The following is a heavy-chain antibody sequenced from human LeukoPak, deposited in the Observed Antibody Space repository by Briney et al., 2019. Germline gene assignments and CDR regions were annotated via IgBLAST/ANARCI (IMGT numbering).Heavy chain of an antibody. CDR1: GYTFTGYY. V-gene: IGHV1-2*04. CDR2: INPNSGGT. J-gene: IGHJ5*02. Sequence: ASVKVSCKASGYTFTGYYMHWVRQPPGQGLEWMGWINPNSGGTNYAQKFQGWVTMTRDTSISTAYMELSRLRSDDTAVYYCARGGFTFGGVISGEGLNWFDPWGQGTLVTVSS. D-gene: IGHD3-16*01. CDR3: ARGGFTFGGVISGEGLNWFDP.